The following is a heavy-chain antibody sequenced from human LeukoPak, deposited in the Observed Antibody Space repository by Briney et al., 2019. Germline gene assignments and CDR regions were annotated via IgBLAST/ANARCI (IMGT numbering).Heavy chain of an antibody. D-gene: IGHD6-13*01. Sequence: PGGSLRLSCAASGFTFSSYSMNWIRQAPGKGLEWVSYISSSGSTIYYADSVKGRFTISRDNAKNSLYLQMNSLRAEDTAVYYCARGAQQLPYYYYMDVWGKGTTVTVSS. CDR3: ARGAQQLPYYYYMDV. J-gene: IGHJ6*03. CDR1: GFTFSSYS. CDR2: ISSSGSTI. V-gene: IGHV3-48*04.